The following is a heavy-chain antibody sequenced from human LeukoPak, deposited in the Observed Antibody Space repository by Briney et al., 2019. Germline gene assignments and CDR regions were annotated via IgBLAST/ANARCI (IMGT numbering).Heavy chain of an antibody. CDR1: GFTFSSYA. CDR2: ITSNGGGT. Sequence: GGSLRLSCSASGFTFSSYAMNWVRQAPGKGLEYVSAITSNGGGTYYADSVKGRFTISRDNSKNTLYLQMNSLRAEDTAVYYCANDPAYGDRPNCFDPWGQGTLVTVSS. CDR3: ANDPAYGDRPNCFDP. V-gene: IGHV3-64*04. D-gene: IGHD4-17*01. J-gene: IGHJ5*02.